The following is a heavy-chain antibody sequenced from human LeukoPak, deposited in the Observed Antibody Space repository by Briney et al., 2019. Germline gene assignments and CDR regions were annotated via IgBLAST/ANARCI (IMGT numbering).Heavy chain of an antibody. CDR1: GYTLTELS. D-gene: IGHD4-17*01. CDR2: FDPEDGET. V-gene: IGHV1-24*01. Sequence: EASVKVSCKVPGYTLTELSMHWVRQAPGKGLEWMGGFDPEDGETIYAQKFQGRVTMTEDTSTDTAYMELSSLRSEDTAVYYCATPSTVTTYYFDYWGQGTLVTVSS. J-gene: IGHJ4*02. CDR3: ATPSTVTTYYFDY.